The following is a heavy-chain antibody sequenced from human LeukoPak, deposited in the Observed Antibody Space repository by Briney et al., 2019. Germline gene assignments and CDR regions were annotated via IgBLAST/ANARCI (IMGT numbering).Heavy chain of an antibody. J-gene: IGHJ4*02. CDR3: ARGSGCSGGSCYVKGEVFDY. CDR2: ISSSGSTI. Sequence: HAGGSLRLSCAASGFTFSSYEMNWVRQAPGKGLEWVSYISSSGSTIYYADSVKGRFTISRDNAKNSLYLQMNSLRAEDTAVYYCARGSGCSGGSCYVKGEVFDYWGQGTLVTVPS. D-gene: IGHD2-15*01. V-gene: IGHV3-48*03. CDR1: GFTFSSYE.